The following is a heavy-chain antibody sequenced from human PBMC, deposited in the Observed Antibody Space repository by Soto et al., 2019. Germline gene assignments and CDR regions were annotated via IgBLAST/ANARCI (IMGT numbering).Heavy chain of an antibody. V-gene: IGHV3-21*06. CDR3: ARESEDLTSNFDY. CDR2: ISSTTNYI. CDR1: GFTFTRYS. Sequence: ALLVASGGGVAQPGSSLRISCAASGFTFTRYSMNWVRQAPGKGLEWVSSISSTTNYIYYGDSMKGRFTISRDNAKNSLYLEMNSLRAEDTAVYYCARESEDLTSNFDYWGQGTLVTVSS. J-gene: IGHJ4*02.